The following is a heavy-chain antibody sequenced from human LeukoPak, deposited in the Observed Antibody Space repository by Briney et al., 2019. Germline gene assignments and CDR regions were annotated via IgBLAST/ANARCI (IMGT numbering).Heavy chain of an antibody. CDR1: GGSISRNY. Sequence: PSETLSLTCTVSGGSISRNYWSWIRQPPGKGLEWIGYIYNSGSTNYNPSLKSRVTISVDTSNNHLSLKLSSVTAADTAAYYCARAYDSSGPFDYWGQGTLVTASS. D-gene: IGHD3-22*01. CDR2: IYNSGST. V-gene: IGHV4-59*01. J-gene: IGHJ4*02. CDR3: ARAYDSSGPFDY.